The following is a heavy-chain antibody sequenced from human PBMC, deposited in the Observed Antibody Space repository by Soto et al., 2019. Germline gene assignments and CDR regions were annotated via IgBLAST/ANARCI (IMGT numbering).Heavy chain of an antibody. D-gene: IGHD3-22*01. J-gene: IGHJ6*02. CDR1: GFTFSSYS. CDR2: ISSSSSYI. CDR3: ARGKRDLYYYDSSGPHYGMDV. Sequence: GSLRLSCAASGFTFSSYSMNWVRQAPGKGLEWVSSISSSSSYIYYADSVKGRFTISRDNAKNSLYLQMNSLRAEDTAVYYCARGKRDLYYYDSSGPHYGMDVWGQGTTVTVSS. V-gene: IGHV3-21*01.